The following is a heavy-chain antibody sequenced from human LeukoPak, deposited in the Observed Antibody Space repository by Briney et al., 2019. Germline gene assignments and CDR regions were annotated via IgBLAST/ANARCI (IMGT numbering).Heavy chain of an antibody. V-gene: IGHV3-30*02. Sequence: GGSLRLSCAAPGFTFSSYGMHWVRQAPGKGLEWVAFIRYDGSNKYYADSVKGRFTISRDNSKNTLYLQMNSLRAEDTAVYYCAKDLSGSYSNGFDPWGQGTLVTVSS. CDR3: AKDLSGSYSNGFDP. J-gene: IGHJ5*02. CDR1: GFTFSSYG. CDR2: IRYDGSNK. D-gene: IGHD1-26*01.